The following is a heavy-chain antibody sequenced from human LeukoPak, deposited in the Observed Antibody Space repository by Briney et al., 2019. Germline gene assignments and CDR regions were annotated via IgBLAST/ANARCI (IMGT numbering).Heavy chain of an antibody. CDR2: INTDGSST. J-gene: IGHJ6*03. CDR3: AKDGGEYYDILTGYYPRLYYMDV. D-gene: IGHD3-9*01. V-gene: IGHV3-74*01. CDR1: GFIFSSYW. Sequence: GGSLRLSCAASGFIFSSYWMHWVRHAPGKGLAWVSRINTDGSSTSYADSVKGRFTISRDNAKNTLYLQMNSLRAEDTAVYHCAKDGGEYYDILTGYYPRLYYMDVWGKGTTVTISS.